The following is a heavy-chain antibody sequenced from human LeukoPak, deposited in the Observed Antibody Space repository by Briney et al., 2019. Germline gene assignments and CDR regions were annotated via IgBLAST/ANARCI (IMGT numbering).Heavy chain of an antibody. CDR2: ISAYNGNT. CDR1: GYTFTSYG. D-gene: IGHD3-10*01. CDR3: ARTMVRGVITEARTDY. Sequence: ASVKVSCEASGYTFTSYGISWERQAPGQGLEWMGWISAYNGNTNYAQKLQGRVTMTTDTSTSTAYMELRSLRSDDTAVYYCARTMVRGVITEARTDYWGQGTLVTVSS. J-gene: IGHJ4*02. V-gene: IGHV1-18*01.